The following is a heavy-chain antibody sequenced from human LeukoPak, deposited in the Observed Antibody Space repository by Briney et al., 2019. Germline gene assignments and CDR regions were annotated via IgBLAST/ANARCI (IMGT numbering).Heavy chain of an antibody. V-gene: IGHV3-23*01. D-gene: IGHD3-9*01. CDR2: ISGSGGST. Sequence: GGSLRLSCAASGFTFSSYAMSWLRRAPGKGLEWVSAISGSGGSTYYADSVKGRFTISRDNYKHTLYLQMNSLRAEDTAVYYCARTLYDILTGYYYYFDYWGQGTLVTVSS. CDR3: ARTLYDILTGYYYYFDY. J-gene: IGHJ4*02. CDR1: GFTFSSYA.